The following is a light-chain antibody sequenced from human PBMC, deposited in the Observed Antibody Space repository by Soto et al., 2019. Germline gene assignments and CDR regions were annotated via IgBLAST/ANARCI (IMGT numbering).Light chain of an antibody. Sequence: DIQMTQSPSTLSASVGDRVTITGRASQSISRWLACYQQTPGNAPKLLIYHASNLESGVPSRFSGSGSGTEFPLTISSLQPDDFATYFCQQYNSYPITFGQGTRLEIK. J-gene: IGKJ5*01. CDR1: QSISRW. V-gene: IGKV1-5*01. CDR3: QQYNSYPIT. CDR2: HAS.